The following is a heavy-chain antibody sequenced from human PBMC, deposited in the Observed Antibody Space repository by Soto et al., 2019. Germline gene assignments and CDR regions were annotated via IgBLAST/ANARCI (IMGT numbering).Heavy chain of an antibody. D-gene: IGHD5-12*01. Sequence: QPGGSLRLSCAASGFTFSSYSMNWVRQAPGKGLEWVSYISSSSSTIYYADSVKGRFTISRDNAKNSLYLQMNSLRAEDTAVYYCARADSGYAHGYYYYGMDVWAQGTTVTVSS. CDR3: ARADSGYAHGYYYYGMDV. CDR2: ISSSSSTI. CDR1: GFTFSSYS. J-gene: IGHJ6*02. V-gene: IGHV3-48*01.